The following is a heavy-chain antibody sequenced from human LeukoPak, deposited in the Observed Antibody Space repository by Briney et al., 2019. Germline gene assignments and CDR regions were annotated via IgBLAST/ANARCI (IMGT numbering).Heavy chain of an antibody. Sequence: SETLSLTCTVSGGSISSSSYYWSWIRQPPGKGLEWIGYIYYSGSTNYNPSLKSRVTISVDTSENQFSLKLSSVTAADTAVYYCARRHVEYSSSSDPYYFDYWGQGTLVTVSS. D-gene: IGHD6-6*01. V-gene: IGHV4-61*01. CDR1: GGSISSSSYY. J-gene: IGHJ4*02. CDR3: ARRHVEYSSSSDPYYFDY. CDR2: IYYSGST.